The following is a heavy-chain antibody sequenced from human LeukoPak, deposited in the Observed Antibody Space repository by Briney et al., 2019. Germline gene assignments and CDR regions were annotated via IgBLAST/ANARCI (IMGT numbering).Heavy chain of an antibody. V-gene: IGHV3-23*01. D-gene: IGHD5-18*01. Sequence: GRSLRLSCSASGFTFSSYAMSSVRQAPGKGLEWVSAISGSGGSTYYADSVKGRFTNSRDNSKNTLYLQMNSLRAEDTAVYYCAKRANGYSYGPNWFDPWGQGTLVTVSS. J-gene: IGHJ5*02. CDR3: AKRANGYSYGPNWFDP. CDR1: GFTFSSYA. CDR2: ISGSGGST.